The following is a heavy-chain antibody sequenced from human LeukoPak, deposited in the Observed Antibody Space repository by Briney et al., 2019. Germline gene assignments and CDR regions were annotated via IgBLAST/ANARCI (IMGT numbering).Heavy chain of an antibody. CDR2: ISSGGSTI. CDR1: GFTFSSYA. V-gene: IGHV3-48*04. CDR3: AGYCSGGSCNAAGY. Sequence: GSLRLSCAASGFTFSSYAMSWVRQAPGKGLEWVSYISSGGSTIYYADSVKGRFTTSRDNARNSLYLQMNSLRAEDTAVYYCAGYCSGGSCNAAGYWGQGTLVTVSS. D-gene: IGHD2-15*01. J-gene: IGHJ4*02.